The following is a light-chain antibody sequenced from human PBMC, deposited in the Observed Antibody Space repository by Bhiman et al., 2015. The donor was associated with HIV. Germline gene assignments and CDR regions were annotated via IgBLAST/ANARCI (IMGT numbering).Light chain of an antibody. Sequence: YELTQPPSVSVSPGQTASITCSGDKLGDRYAGWFQLKPGQSPVLVIYQDYKRPSGIPERFSGSNSGNTATLTISGTQAMDEADYYCQAWDTRTLYVFGNGTRVSVL. CDR2: QDY. J-gene: IGLJ1*01. CDR3: QAWDTRTLYV. V-gene: IGLV3-1*01. CDR1: KLGDRY.